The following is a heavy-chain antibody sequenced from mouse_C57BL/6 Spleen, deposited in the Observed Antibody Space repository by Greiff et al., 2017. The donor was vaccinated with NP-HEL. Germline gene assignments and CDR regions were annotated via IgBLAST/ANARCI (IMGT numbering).Heavy chain of an antibody. J-gene: IGHJ3*01. CDR3: ASLLYGGFAY. CDR2: IYPSDSET. D-gene: IGHD1-2*01. CDR1: GYTFTSYW. Sequence: QVQLQQPGAELVRPGSSVKLSCKASGYTFTSYWMAWVKQRPGQGLEWIGNIYPSDSETHYNQKFKDKATLTVDKSSSTAYMQLSSLTSEDSAVYYWASLLYGGFAYWGQGTLVTVSA. V-gene: IGHV1-61*01.